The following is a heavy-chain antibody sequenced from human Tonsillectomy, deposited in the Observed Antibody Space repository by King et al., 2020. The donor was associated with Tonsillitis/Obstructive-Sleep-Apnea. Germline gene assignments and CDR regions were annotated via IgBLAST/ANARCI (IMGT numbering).Heavy chain of an antibody. Sequence: VQLVESGGGVVQPGRSLRLSCAASGFTFSSYGMHWVRQAPGQGREWVAVIWDDGSNKYYADSVKGRFTISRDNSKNTLYLQMNSLRAEDTAVYYCAIEGITIFGVALDAFDIWGQGTMVTVSS. CDR3: AIEGITIFGVALDAFDI. D-gene: IGHD3-3*01. J-gene: IGHJ3*02. CDR1: GFTFSSYG. CDR2: IWDDGSNK. V-gene: IGHV3-33*01.